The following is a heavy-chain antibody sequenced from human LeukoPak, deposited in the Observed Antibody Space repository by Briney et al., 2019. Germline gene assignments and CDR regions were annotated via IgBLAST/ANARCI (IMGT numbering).Heavy chain of an antibody. J-gene: IGHJ4*02. V-gene: IGHV4-61*09. D-gene: IGHD3-16*02. Sequence: PSETLSLTCTVSGGSISSGSYYWSWIRQPAGKGLEWIGEINHSGSTNYNPSLKSRVTISVDTSKNQFSLKLSSVTAADTAVYYCASGPWRDYVWGSYRYNAGFWFDYWGQGTLVTVSS. CDR1: GGSISSGSYY. CDR2: INHSGST. CDR3: ASGPWRDYVWGSYRYNAGFWFDY.